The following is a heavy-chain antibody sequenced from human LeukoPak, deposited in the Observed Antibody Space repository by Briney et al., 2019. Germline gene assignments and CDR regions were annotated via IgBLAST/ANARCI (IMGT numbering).Heavy chain of an antibody. CDR3: ARGVFRYYYYYMDV. Sequence: SETLSLTCAVYGGSFSGYYWSWIRQPPGKGLEWIGEINHCGSTNYNPSLKSRVTISVDTSKNQFSLKLSSVTAADTAVYYCARGVFRYYYYYMDVWGKGTTVTVSS. CDR1: GGSFSGYY. V-gene: IGHV4-34*01. D-gene: IGHD3-10*01. CDR2: INHCGST. J-gene: IGHJ6*03.